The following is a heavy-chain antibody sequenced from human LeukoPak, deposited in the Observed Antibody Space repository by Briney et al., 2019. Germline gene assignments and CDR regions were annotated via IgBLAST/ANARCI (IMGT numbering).Heavy chain of an antibody. V-gene: IGHV1-69*13. Sequence: ASVKVSCKASGYTFTGYYMHWVRQAPGQGLEWMGGIIPIFGTANYAQKFQGRVTITADESTSTAYMELSSLRSEDTAVYYCARGVVVVRHNWFDPWGQGTLVTVSS. CDR1: GYTFTGYY. J-gene: IGHJ5*02. CDR3: ARGVVVVRHNWFDP. CDR2: IIPIFGTA. D-gene: IGHD2-2*01.